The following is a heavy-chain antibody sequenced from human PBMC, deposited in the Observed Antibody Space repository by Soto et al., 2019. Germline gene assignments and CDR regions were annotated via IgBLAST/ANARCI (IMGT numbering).Heavy chain of an antibody. CDR1: GGSISSSNW. CDR3: ARQLSGCSGGSCYSAWFDP. D-gene: IGHD2-15*01. Sequence: QVQLQESGPGLVKPSGTLSLTCAVSGGSISSSNWWSWVRQPPGKGLEWIGEIYHSGSTSYNPSLKSRVTISVDKSKNQFSLKLSSVTAADTAVYYCARQLSGCSGGSCYSAWFDPWGQGTLVTVSS. V-gene: IGHV4-4*02. CDR2: IYHSGST. J-gene: IGHJ5*02.